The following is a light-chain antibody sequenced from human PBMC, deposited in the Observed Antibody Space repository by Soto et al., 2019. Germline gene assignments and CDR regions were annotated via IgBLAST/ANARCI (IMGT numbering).Light chain of an antibody. V-gene: IGKV3-11*01. Sequence: MVLTQSPATLSLSRGERATLSCRASQSVSSYLAWYQQKPGQAPRLLIYDASNRATGIPARFSGSGSGTDFTLTISSLEPEDFAVYYCQQRRNWPITFGQAIRL. CDR3: QQRRNWPIT. CDR1: QSVSSY. CDR2: DAS. J-gene: IGKJ5*01.